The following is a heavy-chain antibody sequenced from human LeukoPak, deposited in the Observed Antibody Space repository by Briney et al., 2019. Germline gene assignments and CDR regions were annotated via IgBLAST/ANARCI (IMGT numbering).Heavy chain of an antibody. V-gene: IGHV4-39*07. Sequence: SETLSLTCTVSGGSISSSSYYWGWIRQPPGKGLEWIGEIYHSGSTNYNPSLKSRVTISVDTSKNQFSLKLSSVTAADTAVYYCARGIVVVPAAMITWFDPWGQGTLVTVSS. J-gene: IGHJ5*02. D-gene: IGHD2-2*01. CDR3: ARGIVVVPAAMITWFDP. CDR1: GGSISSSSYY. CDR2: IYHSGST.